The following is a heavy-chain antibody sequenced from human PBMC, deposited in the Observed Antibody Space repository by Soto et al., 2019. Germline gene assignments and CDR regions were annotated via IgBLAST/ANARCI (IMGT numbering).Heavy chain of an antibody. D-gene: IGHD1-26*01. CDR3: AGIYSGSPGGTLRY. CDR2: IYYSGST. V-gene: IGHV4-31*03. J-gene: IGHJ4*02. Sequence: QVQLQESGPGLVKPSQTLSLTCTVSGGSISSGGYYWSWIRQHPGKGLEWIGYIYYSGSTYYNPSLKSRVTISVDTSKNQFSLKLGSVTAAVTAVYSCAGIYSGSPGGTLRYWGQGTLVTVSS. CDR1: GGSISSGGYY.